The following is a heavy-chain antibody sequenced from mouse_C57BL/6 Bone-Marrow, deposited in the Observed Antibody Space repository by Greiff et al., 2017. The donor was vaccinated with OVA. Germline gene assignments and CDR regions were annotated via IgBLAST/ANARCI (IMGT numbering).Heavy chain of an antibody. CDR3: TETAQAPYYAMDY. J-gene: IGHJ4*01. CDR1: GYTFTDYE. D-gene: IGHD3-2*02. V-gene: IGHV1-15*01. CDR2: IDPETGGT. Sequence: VQLQQSGAELVRPGASVTLSCKASGYTFTDYEMHWVKQTPVHGLEWIGAIDPETGGTAYNQKFKGKAILTADKSSSTAYMELRSLTSEDSAVYYCTETAQAPYYAMDYWGQGTSVTVSS.